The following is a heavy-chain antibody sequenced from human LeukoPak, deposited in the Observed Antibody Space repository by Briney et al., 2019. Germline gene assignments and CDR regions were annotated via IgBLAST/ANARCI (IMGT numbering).Heavy chain of an antibody. Sequence: GASVKVSCKASGGPFSSFTISWVRQAPGQGLEWMGGIIPIFGTASYAQNFQGRITITADESTSTVYMELSSLRSEDTAVYYCARDASSDTAMVPFDYWGQGTLVTVSS. CDR2: IIPIFGTA. V-gene: IGHV1-69*01. CDR3: ARDASSDTAMVPFDY. D-gene: IGHD5-18*01. CDR1: GGPFSSFT. J-gene: IGHJ4*02.